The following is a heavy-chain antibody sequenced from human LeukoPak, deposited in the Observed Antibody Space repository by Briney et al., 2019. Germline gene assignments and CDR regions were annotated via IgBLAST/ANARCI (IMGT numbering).Heavy chain of an antibody. J-gene: IGHJ4*02. CDR2: ISYTGDSI. CDR1: GFTVSSNY. D-gene: IGHD3-10*01. Sequence: PGGSLRLSCAASGFTVSSNYMSWVRQAPGKGLEWVSYISYTGDSIYYADSVKGRFTISRDNAKNSLDLQMNSLRVEDTGIYYCVEVAKYYYGSETYYFFEHWGQGTPVTASS. CDR3: VEVAKYYYGSETYYFFEH. V-gene: IGHV3-11*04.